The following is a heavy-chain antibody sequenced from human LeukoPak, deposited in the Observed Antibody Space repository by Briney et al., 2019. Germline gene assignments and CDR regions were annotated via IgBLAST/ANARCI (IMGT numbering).Heavy chain of an antibody. J-gene: IGHJ6*03. CDR2: IYTSGST. Sequence: SETLSLTCTVSGGSISSYYWSWIRQPPGKGLEWIGYIYTSGSTNYNPSLKSRVTISVDTSKNQFSLKLNSVTAADTAVYYCARLNSSSWARNYYYYMDVWGKGTTVTVSS. D-gene: IGHD6-13*01. V-gene: IGHV4-4*09. CDR1: GGSISSYY. CDR3: ARLNSSSWARNYYYYMDV.